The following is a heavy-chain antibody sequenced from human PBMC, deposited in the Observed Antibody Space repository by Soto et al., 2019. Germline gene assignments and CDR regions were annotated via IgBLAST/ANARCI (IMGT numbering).Heavy chain of an antibody. CDR3: ARDAPPDDY. CDR1: GFTFSSYS. Sequence: EVQLVESGGGLVQPGGSLRLSCAASGFTFSSYSMNWVRQAPGKGLEWVSFISSSSGTIYYADSVKGRFTISRDNAKNSLYLQMNSLRAEDTAVYYYARDAPPDDYWGQGTLVTVSS. CDR2: ISSSSGTI. J-gene: IGHJ4*02. V-gene: IGHV3-48*01.